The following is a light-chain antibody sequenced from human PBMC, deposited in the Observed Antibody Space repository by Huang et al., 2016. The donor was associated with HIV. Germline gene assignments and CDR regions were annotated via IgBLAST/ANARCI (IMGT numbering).Light chain of an antibody. V-gene: IGKV3-15*01. CDR3: QQYNKWPPKT. CDR2: GES. J-gene: IGKJ1*01. Sequence: EVVMMQSPASLSVSPGERAPLSCRASQSVSSDLAWYQQKPGQAPRLLIYGESTRATGIPARFSGSGSGTEFTRTISGLQSEDSAIYYCQQYNKWPPKTFGQGTKVEIK. CDR1: QSVSSD.